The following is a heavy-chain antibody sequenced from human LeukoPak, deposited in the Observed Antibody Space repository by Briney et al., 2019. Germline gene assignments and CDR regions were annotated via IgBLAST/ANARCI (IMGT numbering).Heavy chain of an antibody. CDR3: AKDFFPYSSGWYFGC. D-gene: IGHD6-19*01. Sequence: GGSLRLSCAASGFTFSSYAMSWVRQAPGKGLEWVSAISGSGGSTYYADSVKGRFTISRDNSKNTLYLQMNSLRAEDTAVYYCAKDFFPYSSGWYFGCWGQGTLVTVSS. J-gene: IGHJ4*02. CDR2: ISGSGGST. CDR1: GFTFSSYA. V-gene: IGHV3-23*01.